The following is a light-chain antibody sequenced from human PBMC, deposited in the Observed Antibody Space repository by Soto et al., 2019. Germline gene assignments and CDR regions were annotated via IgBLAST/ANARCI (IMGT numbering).Light chain of an antibody. CDR2: EVN. V-gene: IGLV2-8*01. CDR1: SSDVGGYNF. Sequence: QSALTQPPSASGSPGQSVTISCTGTSSDVGGYNFVSWYQQHPGKAPKLIIYEVNKRPSGVPDRFSGSKSGNTASLTVSGLQAEDEAEYYCSSFAGFNNLYVFGTATKLTVL. CDR3: SSFAGFNNLYV. J-gene: IGLJ1*01.